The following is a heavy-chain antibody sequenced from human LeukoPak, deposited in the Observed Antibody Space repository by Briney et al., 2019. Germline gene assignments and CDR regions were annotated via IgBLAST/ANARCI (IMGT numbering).Heavy chain of an antibody. CDR1: GDSITGSTYY. CDR2: MYYSGST. D-gene: IGHD3-22*01. J-gene: IGHJ4*02. Sequence: SETLCLTCTVSGDSITGSTYYWGWIRQPPGKRLEWIESMYYSGSTYHNPSLKSRVTMSADTSKNQVSLHLRSVTAADTAVYYCARQYYDSTGYYYFDYWGQGTLVTVSS. V-gene: IGHV4-39*01. CDR3: ARQYYDSTGYYYFDY.